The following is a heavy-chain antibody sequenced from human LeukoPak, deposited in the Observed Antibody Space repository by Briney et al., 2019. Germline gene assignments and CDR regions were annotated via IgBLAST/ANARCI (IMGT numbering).Heavy chain of an antibody. J-gene: IGHJ4*02. CDR1: GFTFSSYG. CDR2: ISYDGSNK. V-gene: IGHV3-30*03. CDR3: AREDIGSGWSAFDY. D-gene: IGHD6-19*01. Sequence: PGGSLRLSCAASGFTFSSYGMHWVRQAPGKGLEWVAVISYDGSNKYYADSVKGRFTISRDNSKNTLYLQMNSLRAEDTAVYYCAREDIGSGWSAFDYWGQGTLVTVSS.